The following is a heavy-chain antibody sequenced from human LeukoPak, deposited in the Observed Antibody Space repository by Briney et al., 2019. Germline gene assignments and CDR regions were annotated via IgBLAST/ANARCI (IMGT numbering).Heavy chain of an antibody. CDR2: ISSSSNYI. V-gene: IGHV3-21*01. CDR3: ARDAGYCSSTSCYSRNFDS. D-gene: IGHD2-2*01. CDR1: GFTFSSYA. J-gene: IGHJ4*02. Sequence: GGSLRLSCAASGFTFSSYAMSWVRQAPGKGLEWVSAISSSSNYIYYADSVKGRFTISRDNAKNSLCLQMNSLRAEDTAVYYCARDAGYCSSTSCYSRNFDSWGQGTLVTVSS.